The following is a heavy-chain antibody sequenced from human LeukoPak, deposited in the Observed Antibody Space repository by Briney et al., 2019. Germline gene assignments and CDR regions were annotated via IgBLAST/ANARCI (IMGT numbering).Heavy chain of an antibody. CDR3: ARPRFFSSGAHYYYMDV. J-gene: IGHJ6*03. D-gene: IGHD2-15*01. Sequence: PGGSLRLSCAASAFTFSSYFINWVRQAPGKGLEWVSSISSSSSYIYSADSVKGRFTISRDNAKNSLYLQMNSLRAEDTAVYYCARPRFFSSGAHYYYMDVWGKGTTVTVSS. CDR1: AFTFSSYF. CDR2: ISSSSSYI. V-gene: IGHV3-21*01.